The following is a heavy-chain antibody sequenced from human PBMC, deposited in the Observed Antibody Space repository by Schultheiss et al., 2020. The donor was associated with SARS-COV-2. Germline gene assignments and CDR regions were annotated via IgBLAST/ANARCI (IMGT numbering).Heavy chain of an antibody. V-gene: IGHV3-21*01. CDR3: ARADCSSSSCYTTDY. D-gene: IGHD2-2*02. CDR2: IIFTTDYI. CDR1: GFTLSGYW. J-gene: IGHJ4*02. Sequence: GGSLRLSCAASGFTLSGYWMHWVRQAPGKGLMWVSSIIFTTDYIYCADSVKGRFTISRDNAQNSLYLQMDSLRDEDTAVYYCARADCSSSSCYTTDYWGQGTLVTVSS.